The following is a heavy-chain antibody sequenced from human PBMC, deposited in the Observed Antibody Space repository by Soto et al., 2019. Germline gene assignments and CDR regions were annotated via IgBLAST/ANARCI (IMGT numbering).Heavy chain of an antibody. CDR1: GFTFSGYA. D-gene: IGHD4-17*01. Sequence: GGSLRLSCAASGFTFSGYAMHWVRQAPGKGLEWVAVISYDGSNKYYADSVKGQFTISRDNSKNTLYLQMNSLRAEDTAVYYCASSTDYGDIYFDYWGQGTLVTLSS. CDR3: ASSTDYGDIYFDY. J-gene: IGHJ4*02. V-gene: IGHV3-30-3*01. CDR2: ISYDGSNK.